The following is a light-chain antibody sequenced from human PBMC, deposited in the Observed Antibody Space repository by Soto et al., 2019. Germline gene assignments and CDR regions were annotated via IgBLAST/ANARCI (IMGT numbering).Light chain of an antibody. J-gene: IGLJ1*01. CDR3: SSYTRSSTEV. CDR1: SSDVGGYDY. Sequence: QSLLTQPASVSGSPGQSITISCTGTSSDVGGYDYVSWYQQHPGKAPKLMIYDVSSRPSGVSNRFSASKSGNTASLTISGLQAEDEADYYCSSYTRSSTEVFGTGTKVTVL. CDR2: DVS. V-gene: IGLV2-14*01.